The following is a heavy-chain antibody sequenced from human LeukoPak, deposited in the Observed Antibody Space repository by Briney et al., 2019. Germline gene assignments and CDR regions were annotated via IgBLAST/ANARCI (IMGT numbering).Heavy chain of an antibody. CDR2: IYYSGST. V-gene: IGHV4-39*07. Sequence: PSETLSLTCTVSGGSISSSNYYWGWIRQPPGKGLEWIGSIYYSGSTYYNPSLKSRVTISVDTSKNQFSLKLSSVTAADTAVYYCARIWAGYYDSRGAFDIWGQGTMVTVSS. D-gene: IGHD3-22*01. J-gene: IGHJ3*02. CDR1: GGSISSSNYY. CDR3: ARIWAGYYDSRGAFDI.